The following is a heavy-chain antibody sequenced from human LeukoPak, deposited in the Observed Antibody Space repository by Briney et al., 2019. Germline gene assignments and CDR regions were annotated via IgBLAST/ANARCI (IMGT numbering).Heavy chain of an antibody. V-gene: IGHV4-59*01. Sequence: SETLSLTCSVSGASITSYFWTWVRQPPGKGLEYIGYIFYMGSSNYNPSLRSRVTMSVDTSKNQFSLNLNSLTAADTAVYYCARVEVAATKAGDYYYYMDVWGKGTTVTVSS. J-gene: IGHJ6*03. CDR3: ARVEVAATKAGDYYYYMDV. D-gene: IGHD2-15*01. CDR2: IFYMGSS. CDR1: GASITSYF.